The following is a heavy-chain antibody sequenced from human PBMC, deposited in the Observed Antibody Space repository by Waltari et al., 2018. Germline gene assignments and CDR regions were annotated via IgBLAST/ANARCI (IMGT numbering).Heavy chain of an antibody. D-gene: IGHD1-26*01. Sequence: VLLLESGGGLVQAGGSLQLACATSGFHFKNHALASARHTTGTGPEWLSTNRGDGVKQRYPDSVRNRITISSDDSYNTLLLQINGLRADDTAVYYCTRDVPPCGADSVTMFDYCSRGTLVTVSS. J-gene: IGHJ4*02. CDR1: GFHFKNHA. V-gene: IGHV3-23*01. CDR3: TRDVPPCGADSVTMFDY. CDR2: NRGDGVKQ.